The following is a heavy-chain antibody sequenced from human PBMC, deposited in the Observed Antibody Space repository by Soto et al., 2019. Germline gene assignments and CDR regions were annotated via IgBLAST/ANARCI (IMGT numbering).Heavy chain of an antibody. D-gene: IGHD2-2*01. J-gene: IGHJ4*02. V-gene: IGHV1-2*04. CDR3: AREEYCSSTSCYAAFDY. CDR1: GYTFTGYY. CDR2: INPNSGGT. Sequence: ASVKVSCKASGYTFTGYYMHWVRQAPGQGLEWMGWINPNSGGTNYAQKFQGWVTMTRDTSISTAYMERSRLRSDDTAVYYCAREEYCSSTSCYAAFDYWGQGTLVTVSS.